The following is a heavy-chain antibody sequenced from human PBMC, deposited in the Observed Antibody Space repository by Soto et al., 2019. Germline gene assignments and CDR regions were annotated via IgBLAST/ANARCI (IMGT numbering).Heavy chain of an antibody. CDR2: IYYSGST. CDR3: AREGRFLEWSDYYYGMDV. V-gene: IGHV4-30-4*01. J-gene: IGHJ6*02. Sequence: QVQLQESGPGLVKPSQTLSLTCTVSGGSISSGDYYWSWIRQPPGKGLEWIGYIYYSGSTYYNPSLKSRVTISVNTSKNQFSLKLSSVTAADTAVYYCAREGRFLEWSDYYYGMDVWGQGTTVTVSS. CDR1: GGSISSGDYY. D-gene: IGHD3-3*01.